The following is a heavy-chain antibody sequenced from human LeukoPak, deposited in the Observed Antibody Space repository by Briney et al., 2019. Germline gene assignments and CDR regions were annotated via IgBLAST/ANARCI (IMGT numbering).Heavy chain of an antibody. D-gene: IGHD4/OR15-4a*01. J-gene: IGHJ4*02. CDR2: IYPGDSDT. CDR3: ARRVLDYFEH. CDR1: GYSLTSYW. V-gene: IGHV5-51*01. Sequence: GESLKISCKGSGYSLTSYWIGWVRQMPGKGLEWMGIIYPGDSDTRYSPSFQGQVTISVDKSISTAYVQWSSLQAPDTAMYYCARRVLDYFEHWGQGTLVTVSS.